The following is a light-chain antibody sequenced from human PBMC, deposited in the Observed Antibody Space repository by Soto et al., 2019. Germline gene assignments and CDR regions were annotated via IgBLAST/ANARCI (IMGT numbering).Light chain of an antibody. CDR1: QSVSSNY. CDR3: QHYGSSPLT. Sequence: EIVLTQSPGILSLSPGERASLSCRASQSVSSNYLAWYQQKPGQAPRLLIYGASSSATGIPARFSGRGSGTDFTLTISRLEPEDLAVSYCQHYGSSPLTFGEGTTVQIK. CDR2: GAS. V-gene: IGKV3-20*01. J-gene: IGKJ4*01.